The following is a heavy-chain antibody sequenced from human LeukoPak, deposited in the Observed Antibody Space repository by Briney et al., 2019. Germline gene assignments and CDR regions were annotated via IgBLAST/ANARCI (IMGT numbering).Heavy chain of an antibody. J-gene: IGHJ4*02. Sequence: PLASVKVSCKASGYTITSNYMHWVRQAPGQGLEWTGIINPSGGSTSYAQKFQGRVTMTRDTSTSTVYMELSSLRSEDTAVYYCARERRGSSSSSVSIDYWGQGTLVTVSS. CDR3: ARERRGSSSSSVSIDY. CDR2: INPSGGST. D-gene: IGHD6-6*01. V-gene: IGHV1-46*01. CDR1: GYTITSNY.